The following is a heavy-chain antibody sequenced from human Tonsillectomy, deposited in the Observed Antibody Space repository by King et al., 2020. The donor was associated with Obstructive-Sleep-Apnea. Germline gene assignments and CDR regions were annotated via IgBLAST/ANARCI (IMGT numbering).Heavy chain of an antibody. V-gene: IGHV1-58*01. D-gene: IGHD6-19*01. CDR3: AAAYSSWGVAAFDI. CDR1: GFTFTSSA. Sequence: QLVESGPEVKKPGTSVKVSCKASGFTFTSSAVQWVRQARGQRLEWVGWIVVGSGNTNYAQKFQERVTITRDMSPSPAYMGLGRLRSEDTAVYYCAAAYSSWGVAAFDIWGQGTMVTVSS. CDR2: IVVGSGNT. J-gene: IGHJ3*02.